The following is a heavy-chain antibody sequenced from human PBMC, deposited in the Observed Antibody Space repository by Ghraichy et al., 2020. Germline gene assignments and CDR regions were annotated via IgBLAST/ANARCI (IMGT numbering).Heavy chain of an antibody. Sequence: GGSLRLSCAASGFTFSSYAMSWVRQAPGKGLEWVSAISGSGGSTYYADSVKGRFTISRDNSKNTLYLQMNSLRAEDTAVYYCAKDSGGYSSSWYEDYYYYYGMDVWGQGTTVTVSS. D-gene: IGHD6-13*01. CDR1: GFTFSSYA. V-gene: IGHV3-23*01. J-gene: IGHJ6*02. CDR3: AKDSGGYSSSWYEDYYYYYGMDV. CDR2: ISGSGGST.